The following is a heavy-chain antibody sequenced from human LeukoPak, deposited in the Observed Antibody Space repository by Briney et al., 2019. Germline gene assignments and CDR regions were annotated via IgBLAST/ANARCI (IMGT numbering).Heavy chain of an antibody. CDR1: GFTFSSYA. CDR3: AKGYCSGGSCQLDY. J-gene: IGHJ4*02. Sequence: GGSLRLSCAASGFTFSSYAMTWVRQAPGKGLEWVSVISGSGGSTYYADSVKGRFTISRDNSKNTLYLQMNSLRAEDTAVYYCAKGYCSGGSCQLDYWGQGTLVTVSS. CDR2: ISGSGGST. D-gene: IGHD2-15*01. V-gene: IGHV3-23*01.